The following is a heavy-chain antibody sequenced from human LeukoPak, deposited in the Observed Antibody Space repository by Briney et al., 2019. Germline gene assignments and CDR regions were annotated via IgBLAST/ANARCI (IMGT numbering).Heavy chain of an antibody. CDR1: GYSFTTRA. CDR2: INTNTGYP. D-gene: IGHD4-23*01. CDR3: ARDLVSPNSAGMSREHFDH. Sequence: ASVKVSCKASGYSFTTRAPNWVRQAPGKGFEWMGWINTNTGYPTYAQGFRGRFVFSLDTSVDTAYLEISSLKADDTAVYYCARDLVSPNSAGMSREHFDHWGQGTLVSVSP. V-gene: IGHV7-4-1*02. J-gene: IGHJ4*02.